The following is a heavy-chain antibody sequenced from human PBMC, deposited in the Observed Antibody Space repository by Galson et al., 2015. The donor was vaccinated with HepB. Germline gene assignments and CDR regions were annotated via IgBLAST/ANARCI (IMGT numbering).Heavy chain of an antibody. V-gene: IGHV2-5*01. CDR1: GFSLSTIGVG. J-gene: IGHJ4*02. CDR3: AHGGDFFDY. Sequence: PALVKPTQTLTLTCTFPGFSLSTIGVGVGWIRQPPGKALEWLALIYWNDDKRYNPSLKSRLTITKLTSRNQVVLTMTNMDPVDTATYYCAHGGDFFDYWGQGALVTVSS. CDR2: IYWNDDK. D-gene: IGHD3-16*01.